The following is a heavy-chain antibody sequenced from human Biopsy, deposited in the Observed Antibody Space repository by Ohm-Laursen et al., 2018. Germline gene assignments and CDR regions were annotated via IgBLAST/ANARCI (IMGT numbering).Heavy chain of an antibody. CDR2: ISYNERT. Sequence: PSETLSLTCRVPGASVKTSGYFWAWIRQRPGKGLEWIGYISYNERTHYNPSLTSRLAISFDTSNNRISLQLRSVSVADTAVYYCVREPKTGTAEAWYFDLWGRGSPVTVPS. CDR1: GASVKTSGYF. V-gene: IGHV4-31*03. D-gene: IGHD3-9*01. J-gene: IGHJ2*01. CDR3: VREPKTGTAEAWYFDL.